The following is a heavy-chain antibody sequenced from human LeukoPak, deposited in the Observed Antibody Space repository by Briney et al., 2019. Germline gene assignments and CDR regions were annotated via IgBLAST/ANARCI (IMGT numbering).Heavy chain of an antibody. CDR1: GYIFTDYY. V-gene: IGHV1-2*02. D-gene: IGHD6-6*01. Sequence: ASVRVSCTASGYIFTDYYVHCIRQAPGQGLEWMGLINPNSGGTNFAQKFQGRVTMTRDTSITTAYMELSSLSSDDTAVYYCARGWQINSSGGFVDPWGQGTLVTVSS. CDR2: INPNSGGT. J-gene: IGHJ5*02. CDR3: ARGWQINSSGGFVDP.